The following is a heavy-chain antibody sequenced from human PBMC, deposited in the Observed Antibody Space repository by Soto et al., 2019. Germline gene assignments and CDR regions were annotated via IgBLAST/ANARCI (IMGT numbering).Heavy chain of an antibody. CDR1: GGTFSSYA. CDR3: ARVELSMIVVVITKYYYYGMDV. Sequence: GASVKVSCKASGGTFSSYAISWVRQAPGQGLEWMGGIIPIFGTANYAQKFQGRVTITADESTSTAYMELGSLRSEDTAVYYCARVELSMIVVVITKYYYYGMDVWGQGTTVTVSS. CDR2: IIPIFGTA. J-gene: IGHJ6*02. D-gene: IGHD3-22*01. V-gene: IGHV1-69*13.